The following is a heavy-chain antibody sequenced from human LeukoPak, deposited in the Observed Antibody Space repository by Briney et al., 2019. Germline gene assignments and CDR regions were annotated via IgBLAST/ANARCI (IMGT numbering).Heavy chain of an antibody. CDR1: GYTLTELS. J-gene: IGHJ3*02. D-gene: IGHD3-22*01. Sequence: ASVKVSCKVSGYTLTELSMHWVRQAPGKGLEWMGGFDPEDGETIYAQKFQGRVTMTEDTSTDTAYMELSSLRSEDTAVYYCATVTPMIVVVPWAFDIWGQGTMVTVSS. V-gene: IGHV1-24*01. CDR3: ATVTPMIVVVPWAFDI. CDR2: FDPEDGET.